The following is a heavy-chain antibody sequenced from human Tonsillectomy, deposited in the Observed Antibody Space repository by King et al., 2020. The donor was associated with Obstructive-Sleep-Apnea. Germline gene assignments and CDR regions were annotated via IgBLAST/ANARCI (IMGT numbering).Heavy chain of an antibody. CDR2: ISNSGSTI. J-gene: IGHJ4*02. D-gene: IGHD1-26*01. V-gene: IGHV3-11*01. Sequence: VQLVESGGGLVKPGGSLRLSCTASGFTFSDYYMSWIRQAPGKGLEWVSYISNSGSTIYYADSVKGRFTISRDNAKNSLYVQMNSLRPEDTAVYYCARDAGSYHVKFGYWGQGTLVTVSS. CDR1: GFTFSDYY. CDR3: ARDAGSYHVKFGY.